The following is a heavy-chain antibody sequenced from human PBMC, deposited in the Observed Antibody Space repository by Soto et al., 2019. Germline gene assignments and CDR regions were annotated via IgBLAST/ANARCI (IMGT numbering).Heavy chain of an antibody. D-gene: IGHD5-12*01. CDR2: IYYSGST. J-gene: IGHJ5*02. CDR1: GGSISSSSYY. Sequence: PSETLSLTCTASGGSISSSSYYWGWIRQPPGKGLEWIGSIYYSGSTYYNPSLKSRVTISVDTSKNQFSLKLSSVTAADTAVYYCARQGESYDSSINWFDPWGQGTLVTVSS. CDR3: ARQGESYDSSINWFDP. V-gene: IGHV4-39*01.